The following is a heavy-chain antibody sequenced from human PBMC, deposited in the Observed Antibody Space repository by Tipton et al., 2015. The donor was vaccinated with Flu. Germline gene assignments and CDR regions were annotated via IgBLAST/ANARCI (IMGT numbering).Heavy chain of an antibody. V-gene: IGHV4-4*02. CDR2: IYHSGST. CDR3: ARQTYYYGMDV. CDR1: GGSISSSDW. Sequence: TLSLTCAVSGGSISSSDWWTWVRQPPGRGLEWIGSIYHSGSTYYKPSLKSRVTISVDTSKNQFSLKLSSVTAADTAVYYCARQTYYYGMDVWGQGTTVTVSS. J-gene: IGHJ6*02.